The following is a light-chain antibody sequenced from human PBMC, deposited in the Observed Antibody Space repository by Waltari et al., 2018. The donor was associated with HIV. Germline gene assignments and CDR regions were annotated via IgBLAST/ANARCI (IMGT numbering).Light chain of an antibody. V-gene: IGLV2-11*01. Sequence: QSALTQPRSVSGSPGQSISISCTETSSDVGGYKYVSWYQQYPGEVPKLMIYDVTKRPSGVPDRFSGSKSGNTASLTISGLQAEDEADYYCCSYAGVYTRWVFGGGTKLTVL. CDR2: DVT. J-gene: IGLJ3*02. CDR3: CSYAGVYTRWV. CDR1: SSDVGGYKY.